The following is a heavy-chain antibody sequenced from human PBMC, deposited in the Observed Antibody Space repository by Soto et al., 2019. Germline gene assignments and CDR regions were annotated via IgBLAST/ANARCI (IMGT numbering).Heavy chain of an antibody. J-gene: IGHJ4*02. Sequence: ASVKVSCKASGYSFTTYAISWVRQAPGQGLEWMGWLRTYDGHTDYAQNLQGRVTMTTDTSTNTAYMELRSLRSDDTAVYYCARDRLHTSSSITFDYWGQGALVTVSS. CDR2: LRTYDGHT. CDR3: ARDRLHTSSSITFDY. V-gene: IGHV1-18*01. D-gene: IGHD6-6*01. CDR1: GYSFTTYA.